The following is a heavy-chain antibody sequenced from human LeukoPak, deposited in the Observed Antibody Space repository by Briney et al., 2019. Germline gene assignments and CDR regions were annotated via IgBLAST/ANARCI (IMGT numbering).Heavy chain of an antibody. Sequence: ASVKVSCKASGYTFTGYYMHWVRQAPGQGLEWMGWINPNSGGTNYAQKFQGRVTMTRDTSISTAYMELSRLRSDDTAVYYCARDYAYSGSYYGAFDIWAKGQWSPSLQ. CDR1: GYTFTGYY. CDR3: ARDYAYSGSYYGAFDI. V-gene: IGHV1-2*02. J-gene: IGHJ3*02. CDR2: INPNSGGT. D-gene: IGHD1-26*01.